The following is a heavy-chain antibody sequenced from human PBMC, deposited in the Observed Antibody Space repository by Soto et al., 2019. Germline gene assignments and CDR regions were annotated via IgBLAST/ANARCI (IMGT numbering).Heavy chain of an antibody. CDR3: ARGWYGDY. CDR1: GYAFTTYG. Sequence: QVHLVQSGAEVKKPGASVKVSCKGSGYAFTTYGITWVRQAPGQGIEWMGWISAHNGNTNYAQKLKGRVTVTRDTVTSPAYMELRSPRSDYTAVYSCARGWYGDYWGHGALVTVSS. CDR2: ISAHNGNT. J-gene: IGHJ4*01. D-gene: IGHD2-15*01. V-gene: IGHV1-18*01.